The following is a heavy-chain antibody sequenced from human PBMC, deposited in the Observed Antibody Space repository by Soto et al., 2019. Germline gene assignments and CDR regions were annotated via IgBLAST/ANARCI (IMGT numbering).Heavy chain of an antibody. CDR1: GYTFTNYD. J-gene: IGHJ4*02. D-gene: IGHD3-10*01. CDR3: ARSALGSWVNIDY. CDR2: VNPDSGGT. Sequence: QVQLVQSGAEVTRPGASVKVSCKTSGYTFTNYDINWVRQAAGQGLEWMGWVNPDSGGTDYVQNFRGRVTMTRDTSISTAYLELSSLTSDDTAVYFCARSALGSWVNIDYWGQGTLVTVSS. V-gene: IGHV1-8*01.